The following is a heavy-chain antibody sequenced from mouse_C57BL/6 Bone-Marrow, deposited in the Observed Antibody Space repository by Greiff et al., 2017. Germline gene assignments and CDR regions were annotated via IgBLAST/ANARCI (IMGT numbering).Heavy chain of an antibody. D-gene: IGHD1-1*01. J-gene: IGHJ3*01. CDR3: ARDRYYGSSWFAY. CDR2: IDPSDSYT. Sequence: VQLQQPGAELVMPGASVKLSCTASGYTFTSYWMHWVRQRPGQGLEWIGEIDPSDSYTNYNQQFKGKSNLTVDKTTRTAYMQHSSLTSDNSAVYYCARDRYYGSSWFAYWGQGTLVTVSA. CDR1: GYTFTSYW. V-gene: IGHV1-69*01.